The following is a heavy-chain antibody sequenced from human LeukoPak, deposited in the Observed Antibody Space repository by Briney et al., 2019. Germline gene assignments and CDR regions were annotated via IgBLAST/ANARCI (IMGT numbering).Heavy chain of an antibody. CDR3: ATRYDFWSGYNLYYFDY. CDR1: GYTLTELS. V-gene: IGHV1-24*01. Sequence: ASVKVSCKVSGYTLTELSMHWVRQAPGKGLEWMGGFDPEDGETIYAQKFQGRATMTEDTSTDTAYMELSSLRSEDTAVYYCATRYDFWSGYNLYYFDYWGQGTLVTVSS. D-gene: IGHD3-3*01. J-gene: IGHJ4*02. CDR2: FDPEDGET.